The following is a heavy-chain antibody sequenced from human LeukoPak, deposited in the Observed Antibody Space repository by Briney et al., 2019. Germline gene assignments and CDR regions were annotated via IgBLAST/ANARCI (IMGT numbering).Heavy chain of an antibody. CDR1: GFAFSTYW. CDR2: ISSSSSYI. CDR3: ARESGMVGATLDY. V-gene: IGHV3-21*01. D-gene: IGHD1-26*01. Sequence: PGGSLRLSCAASGFAFSTYWMSWVRQAPGKGLEWVSSISSSSSYIYYADSVKGRFTISRDNAKNSLYLQMNSLRAEDTAVYYCARESGMVGATLDYWGQGTLVTVSS. J-gene: IGHJ4*02.